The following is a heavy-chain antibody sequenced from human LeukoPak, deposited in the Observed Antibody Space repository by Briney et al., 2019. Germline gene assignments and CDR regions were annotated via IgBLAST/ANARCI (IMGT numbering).Heavy chain of an antibody. D-gene: IGHD4-17*01. CDR3: ARDTDTVTTILDY. Sequence: PGGSLRLSCAASGFTVSSKYMSWVRQAPGKGLEWVSVIYSGGSTYYADSVKGRFTISRDNAKNTLYLQMNSLRAEDTAVYYCARDTDTVTTILDYWGQGTLVTVSS. CDR2: IYSGGST. J-gene: IGHJ4*02. CDR1: GFTVSSKY. V-gene: IGHV3-53*01.